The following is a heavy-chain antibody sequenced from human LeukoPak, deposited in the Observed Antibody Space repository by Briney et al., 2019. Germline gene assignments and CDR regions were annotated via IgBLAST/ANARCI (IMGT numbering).Heavy chain of an antibody. Sequence: SVTLPLLCAFSGGSHSSYYWSWIRHPPGKGWVWMGDNHYSGSTKYNPSVKSRVTISVDPFKNHFLLKLSPVAASDPAVYYCAREPAQQLVYFDYWGQGTLVTVSS. V-gene: IGHV4-59*01. D-gene: IGHD6-13*01. J-gene: IGHJ4*02. CDR1: GGSHSSYY. CDR3: AREPAQQLVYFDY. CDR2: NHYSGST.